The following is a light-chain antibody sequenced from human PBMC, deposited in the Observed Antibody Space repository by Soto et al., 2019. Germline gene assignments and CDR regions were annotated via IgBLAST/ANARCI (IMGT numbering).Light chain of an antibody. V-gene: IGLV1-47*01. CDR1: SSNIGSNY. CDR2: RNS. J-gene: IGLJ2*01. CDR3: AAWDDSLSGRV. Sequence: QSVLTQPPSASGTPGQRVTISCSGSSSNIGSNYVYRYQQLPGTAPKLLIYRNSQRPSGVPDRFSGSKSGTSASLAISGLRSEDEADYYCAAWDDSLSGRVFGGGTKLTVL.